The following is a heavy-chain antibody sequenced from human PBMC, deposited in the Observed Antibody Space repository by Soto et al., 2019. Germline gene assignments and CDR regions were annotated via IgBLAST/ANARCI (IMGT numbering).Heavy chain of an antibody. CDR1: GGSFSGYY. Sequence: SETLSLTCAVYGGSFSGYYWSWIRQPPGKGLEWIGEINHSGSTNYNPSLKSRVTISVDTSKNQFSLKLSSVTAADTAVYYCARPRPNDGVKGGYYYYYMDVWGKGTTVTVSS. CDR3: ARPRPNDGVKGGYYYYYMDV. J-gene: IGHJ6*03. CDR2: INHSGST. V-gene: IGHV4-34*01. D-gene: IGHD1-1*01.